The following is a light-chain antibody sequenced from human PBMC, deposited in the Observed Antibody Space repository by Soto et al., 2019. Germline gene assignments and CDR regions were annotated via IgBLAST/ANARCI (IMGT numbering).Light chain of an antibody. CDR2: LDT. CDR3: QAWDINTVV. J-gene: IGLJ2*01. CDR1: GLRKKY. Sequence: SYELTQPPSVSVSPGQTASITCSGDGLRKKYVCWYQQKPGQSPVLVIYLDTKRPSGIPERFSGSNSGNTATLTISGTQTMDEADYYCQAWDINTVVFGGGTKLTVL. V-gene: IGLV3-1*01.